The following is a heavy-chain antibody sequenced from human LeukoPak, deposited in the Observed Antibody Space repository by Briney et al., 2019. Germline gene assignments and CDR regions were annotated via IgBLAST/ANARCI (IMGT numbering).Heavy chain of an antibody. V-gene: IGHV1-69*10. J-gene: IGHJ3*01. D-gene: IGHD5-18*01. CDR1: GGTFNNYA. Sequence: ASVKVSCKASGGTFNNYAISWVRQAPGQGLEWMGWIVPILGIANYAQEFQGRLIITADKATSSAYMELSSLRSEVTAVYYCARDQGDNSYGYYAIWYAFDVWGQGTMVTVSS. CDR3: ARDQGDNSYGYYAIWYAFDV. CDR2: IVPILGIA.